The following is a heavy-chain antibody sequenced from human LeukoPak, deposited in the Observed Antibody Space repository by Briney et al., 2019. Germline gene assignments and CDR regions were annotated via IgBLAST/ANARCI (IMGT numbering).Heavy chain of an antibody. CDR1: GYTFTSYG. Sequence: ASVKVSCKASGYTFTSYGISWVRQAPGQGLEWMGWISAYNGNTNYAQKLQGRVTMTTDTSTSTAYMELRSLRSDDTAVYFCTRKTAYDILTGYHDYYYGMDVWGQGTTVTVSS. J-gene: IGHJ6*02. CDR2: ISAYNGNT. CDR3: TRKTAYDILTGYHDYYYGMDV. D-gene: IGHD3-9*01. V-gene: IGHV1-18*01.